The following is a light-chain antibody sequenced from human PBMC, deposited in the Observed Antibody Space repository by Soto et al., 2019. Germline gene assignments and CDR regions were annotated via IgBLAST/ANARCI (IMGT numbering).Light chain of an antibody. J-gene: IGKJ5*01. V-gene: IGKV3-15*01. CDR3: QQYNNWSPIT. CDR1: RSVSSN. Sequence: DIVSTQSPVTLTLSPVEIATLSCSASRSVSSNIAWCQQKPRQAPSLLIYGASTRATSITARFSGSGSGTEFSLTISSLQSEDFAVYFCQQYNNWSPITFGQGTRLEIK. CDR2: GAS.